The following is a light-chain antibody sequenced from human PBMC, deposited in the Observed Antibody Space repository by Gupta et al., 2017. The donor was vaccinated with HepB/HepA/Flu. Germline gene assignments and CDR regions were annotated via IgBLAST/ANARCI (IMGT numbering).Light chain of an antibody. V-gene: IGKV3-15*01. CDR2: GAS. CDR1: QRISSN. CDR3: QQYNNWRT. Sequence: EIVMTQSPDTLSVSPGERATLSCRASQRISSNLAWYQQKPGQAPRILMYGASTRATGIPARFSGSGSGTEFTLTISSVQSEDFAVYYCQQYNNWRTFGGGTKVEIK. J-gene: IGKJ4*02.